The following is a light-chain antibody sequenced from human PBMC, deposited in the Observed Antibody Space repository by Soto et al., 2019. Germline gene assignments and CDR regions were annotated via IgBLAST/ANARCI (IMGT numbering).Light chain of an antibody. CDR1: QRVSNKY. Sequence: EIVLTQSPGTLSLSPGERATLSCRASQRVSNKYLVWYQQKPGQAPRLLTDGASRRATGIPDRFSGSGSETDFTLTISRLETEDFAVYYCYHYGSSPPWTFGQGTKVEIK. V-gene: IGKV3-20*01. J-gene: IGKJ1*01. CDR3: YHYGSSPPWT. CDR2: GAS.